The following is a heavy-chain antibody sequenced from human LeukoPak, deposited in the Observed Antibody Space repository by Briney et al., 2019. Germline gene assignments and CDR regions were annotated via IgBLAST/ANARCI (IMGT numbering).Heavy chain of an antibody. Sequence: ASVKVSCKASGYTFTGYYMHWVRQAPGQGLEWMGWINPISGGTNYAQNLQGRVTMTTDTSTSTAYMELRSLRSDDTAVYYCARGIIGYYFDYWGQGTLVTVSS. CDR2: INPISGGT. CDR3: ARGIIGYYFDY. D-gene: IGHD2-15*01. J-gene: IGHJ4*02. V-gene: IGHV1-2*02. CDR1: GYTFTGYY.